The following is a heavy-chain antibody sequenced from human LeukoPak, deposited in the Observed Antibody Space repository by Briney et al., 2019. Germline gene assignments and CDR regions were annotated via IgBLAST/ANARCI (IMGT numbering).Heavy chain of an antibody. Sequence: GGSLRLSCAASGFSFSSYSMNWVRQAPGKGLEWVSYISSSSSTIYYADSVKGRFTISRDNAKKSLYLQMNSLRDEDTAVYYCAGEYSSSWFGGWFDPWGQGTLVTVSS. CDR1: GFSFSSYS. D-gene: IGHD2-2*01. CDR2: ISSSSSTI. V-gene: IGHV3-48*02. CDR3: AGEYSSSWFGGWFDP. J-gene: IGHJ5*02.